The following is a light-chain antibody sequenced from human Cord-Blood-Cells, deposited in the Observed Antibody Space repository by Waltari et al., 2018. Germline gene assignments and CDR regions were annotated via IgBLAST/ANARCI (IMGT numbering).Light chain of an antibody. CDR2: TAS. CDR1: QSISSW. V-gene: IGKV1-5*03. Sequence: DIQMTQSPSTLSASVGDRVTITCRASQSISSWLAWYQQKPGKAPKLLIYTASSLESGVPSRFSGSGSGTEFTLTISSLQPDDFATYYCQQYNSYSGFWTFGQGTKVEIK. J-gene: IGKJ1*01. CDR3: QQYNSYSGFWT.